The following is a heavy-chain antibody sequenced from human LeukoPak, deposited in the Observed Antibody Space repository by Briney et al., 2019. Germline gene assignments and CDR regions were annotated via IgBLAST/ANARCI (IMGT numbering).Heavy chain of an antibody. Sequence: SETLSLTCTVSGVSISGYYWSWIRQPPGKGLEWIGYIYYSGSTNYDPSLKGRVTISVDTSKDQFSLKLTSVTAADTAVYFCARDTAIGEGEFFFDYWGQGTLVTVSS. CDR1: GVSISGYY. D-gene: IGHD5-18*01. CDR3: ARDTAIGEGEFFFDY. CDR2: IYYSGST. V-gene: IGHV4-59*01. J-gene: IGHJ4*02.